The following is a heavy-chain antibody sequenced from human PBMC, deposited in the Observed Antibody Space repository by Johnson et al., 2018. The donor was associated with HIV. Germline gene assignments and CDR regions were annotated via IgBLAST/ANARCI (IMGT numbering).Heavy chain of an antibody. CDR2: ISSGGSSL. Sequence: QVQLVESGGGLVKPGGSLRLSCAASGFTFSDYYMSWIRQAPGKGLEWVSYISSGGSSLYYADSVKGRFTISRYNAKKSMYLQMNSLRAEDTAVYYCARVSMLFIAADAFDIWGQGTMVTVSS. J-gene: IGHJ3*02. CDR1: GFTFSDYY. V-gene: IGHV3-11*04. CDR3: ARVSMLFIAADAFDI. D-gene: IGHD2-21*01.